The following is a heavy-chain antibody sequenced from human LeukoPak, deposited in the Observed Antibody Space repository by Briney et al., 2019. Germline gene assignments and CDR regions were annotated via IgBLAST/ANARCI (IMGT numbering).Heavy chain of an antibody. V-gene: IGHV3-48*01. CDR1: GFTFSSYR. CDR3: AGRFDY. Sequence: PGGSLRLSCAASGFTFSSYRMNWVRQAPGKGLEWVSCISSSGSTMDYADSVKGRFTISRDNAKNSLYLQMNSLRAEDTAMYYCAGRFDYWGQGTLVTVSS. CDR2: ISSSGSTM. J-gene: IGHJ4*02.